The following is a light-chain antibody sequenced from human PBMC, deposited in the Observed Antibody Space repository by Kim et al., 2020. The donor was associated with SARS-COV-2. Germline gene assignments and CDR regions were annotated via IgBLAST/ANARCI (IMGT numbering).Light chain of an antibody. V-gene: IGLV2-14*01. CDR2: DVS. CDR1: SSDVGGYNY. Sequence: QSALTQPASVSGSPGQSITISCTGTSSDVGGYNYVSWYQQHPGKAPKLMIYDVSKRPSGVSNRFSGSKSGNTASLTISGLQGEDEADYYCSSYTSSSTFIFGTGTRSPS. CDR3: SSYTSSSTFI. J-gene: IGLJ1*01.